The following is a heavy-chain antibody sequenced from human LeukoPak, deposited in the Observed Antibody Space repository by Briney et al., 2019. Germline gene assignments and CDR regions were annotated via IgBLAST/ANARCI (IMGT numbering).Heavy chain of an antibody. CDR3: ARGRGSGWNDAFDI. CDR2: IIPILGIA. D-gene: IGHD6-19*01. Sequence: VASVKVSCKAPGGTFSSYAISWVRQAPGQGLEWMGRIIPILGIANYAQKFQGRVTITADKSTSTAYMKLSSLRSEDTAVYYCARGRGSGWNDAFDIWGQGTMVTVSS. J-gene: IGHJ3*02. V-gene: IGHV1-69*04. CDR1: GGTFSSYA.